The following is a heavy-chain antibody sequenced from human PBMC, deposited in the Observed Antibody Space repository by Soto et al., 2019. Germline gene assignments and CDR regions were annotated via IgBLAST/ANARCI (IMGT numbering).Heavy chain of an antibody. J-gene: IGHJ3*02. CDR2: ISWNSGSI. D-gene: IGHD3-9*01. CDR1: GFTFDDYA. V-gene: IGHV3-9*01. CDR3: AKDALRYFDWSWAFDI. Sequence: GGSLRLSCAASGFTFDDYAMHWVRQAPGKGLEWVSGISWNSGSIGYADSVKGRFTISRDNAKNSLYLQMNSLRAGDTALYYCAKDALRYFDWSWAFDIWGQGTMVTVSS.